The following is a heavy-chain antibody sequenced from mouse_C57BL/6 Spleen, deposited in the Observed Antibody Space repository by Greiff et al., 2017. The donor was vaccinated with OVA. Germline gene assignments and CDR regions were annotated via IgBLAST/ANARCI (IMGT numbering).Heavy chain of an antibody. CDR1: GYTFTDYN. Sequence: VQLQQSGPELVKPGASVKMSCEASGYTFTDYNMHWVKQSHGKSLEWIGYINPNNGGTSYNQKFKGKATLTVNKSSSTAYMELRSLTSEDSAVYYCARSLYGNYSRYDLDYWGQGTTLTVSS. J-gene: IGHJ2*01. CDR2: INPNNGGT. D-gene: IGHD2-1*01. CDR3: ARSLYGNYSRYDLDY. V-gene: IGHV1-22*01.